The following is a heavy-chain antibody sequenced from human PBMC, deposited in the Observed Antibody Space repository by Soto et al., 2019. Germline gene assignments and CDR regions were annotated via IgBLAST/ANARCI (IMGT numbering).Heavy chain of an antibody. J-gene: IGHJ4*02. CDR3: ARVPDSSAYYYYFDY. CDR2: IYSGGST. V-gene: IGHV3-53*01. CDR1: GFTVSSNY. D-gene: IGHD3-22*01. Sequence: PGGSLRLSCAASGFTVSSNYLSWVRQAPGTGLEWVSVIYSGGSTYYADSVKGRFTISRDNAKNSLYLQMNSLRADDTAVYYCARVPDSSAYYYYFDYWGQGTLVTVSS.